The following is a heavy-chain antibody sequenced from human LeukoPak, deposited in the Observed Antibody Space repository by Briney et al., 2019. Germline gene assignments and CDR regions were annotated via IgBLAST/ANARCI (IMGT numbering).Heavy chain of an antibody. D-gene: IGHD3-22*01. CDR3: ARLKYYYDSSGYSGLFDY. CDR2: IYYSGST. J-gene: IGHJ4*02. CDR1: GGSISSSSYS. V-gene: IGHV4-39*01. Sequence: SETLSLTCTVSGGSISSSSYSWGWIRQPPGKGLEWIGSIYYSGSTYYNPSLKSRVTISVDTSKNQFSLKLSSVTAADTAVYYCARLKYYYDSSGYSGLFDYWGQGTLVTVSS.